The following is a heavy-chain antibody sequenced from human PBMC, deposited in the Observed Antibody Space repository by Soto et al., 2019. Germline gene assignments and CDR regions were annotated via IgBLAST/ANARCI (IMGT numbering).Heavy chain of an antibody. V-gene: IGHV1-18*01. CDR1: GYTFTRSG. CDR3: PRQAVPPSSSSAMAV. J-gene: IGHJ6*02. Sequence: QVQLVQSGAEVKKPGASVKVSCKASGYTFTRSGISWVRQAPGQGPEWMGWISSYNGDTNYAQTFQGRGTMTTDTPTTTPYMELRRLRSHDPPVYYCPRQAVPPSSSSAMAVWAKGPRSPSP. CDR2: ISSYNGDT.